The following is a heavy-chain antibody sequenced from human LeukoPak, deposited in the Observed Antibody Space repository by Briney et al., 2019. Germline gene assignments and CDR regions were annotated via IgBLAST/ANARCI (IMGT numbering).Heavy chain of an antibody. CDR1: SDSISAYY. CDR3: ARLWPPINWFDP. Sequence: SETLSLTCTVSSDSISAYYWSWIRQPPGKGLEWIGFVSFSGSADYNPSLKSRVAISVDTSKNQFSLKLSSVTAADTAVYYCARLWPPINWFDPWGQGTLVTVSS. J-gene: IGHJ5*02. D-gene: IGHD3-10*01. CDR2: VSFSGSA. V-gene: IGHV4-59*12.